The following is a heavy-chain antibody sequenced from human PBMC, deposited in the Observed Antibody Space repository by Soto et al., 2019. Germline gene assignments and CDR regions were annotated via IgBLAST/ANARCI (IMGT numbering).Heavy chain of an antibody. CDR1: RFTFSNYA. CDR3: VKYYYDSSGYYGLNAFDI. CDR2: ISSNGGST. Sequence: GGSLRLSCLSSRFTFSNYAMHWVRQAPGKGLEYVSTISSNGGSTYYADSVKGRFTISRDNSKNTLYLQMSNLRAEDTAVYYCVKYYYDSSGYYGLNAFDIWGQGTMVTVSS. J-gene: IGHJ3*02. V-gene: IGHV3-64D*06. D-gene: IGHD3-22*01.